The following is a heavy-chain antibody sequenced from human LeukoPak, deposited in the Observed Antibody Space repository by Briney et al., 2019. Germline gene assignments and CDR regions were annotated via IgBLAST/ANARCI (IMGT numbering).Heavy chain of an antibody. D-gene: IGHD2-2*01. CDR1: GGSISSGGYS. Sequence: SETLSLTCAVSGGSISSGGYSWSWIRQPPGKGLEWIGYIYHSGSTYYNPSLKSRVTISVDTSKIQFSLELSSVTAADTAVYYCARDGRIRGYCSSSCHSVDAFDIWGQGTMVTVSS. V-gene: IGHV4-30-2*01. CDR2: IYHSGST. CDR3: ARDGRIRGYCSSSCHSVDAFDI. J-gene: IGHJ3*02.